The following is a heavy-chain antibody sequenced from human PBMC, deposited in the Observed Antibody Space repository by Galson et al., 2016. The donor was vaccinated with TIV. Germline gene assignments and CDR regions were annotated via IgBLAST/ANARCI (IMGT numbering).Heavy chain of an antibody. D-gene: IGHD3-10*02. J-gene: IGHJ4*02. CDR1: GFTFSDYY. Sequence: SLRLSCAASGFTFSDYYMSWIRQAPGKGLEWVSYISRTGKTIYYADSVKGRFTISRDNSKNTLYLQMNSLRAEDTAVYYCARVFADYYVDYWGQGTLVTVSS. V-gene: IGHV3-11*04. CDR2: ISRTGKTI. CDR3: ARVFADYYVDY.